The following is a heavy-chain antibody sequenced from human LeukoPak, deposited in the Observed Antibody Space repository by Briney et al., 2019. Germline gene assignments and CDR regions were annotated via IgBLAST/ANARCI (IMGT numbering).Heavy chain of an antibody. D-gene: IGHD1-26*01. J-gene: IGHJ4*02. V-gene: IGHV4-39*07. Sequence: PSETLSLTCTVSGGSISSSSYYWGWIRQPPGKGLEWIGSIYYSGSTYYNPSLKSRVTISVDTSKNQFSLKLSSVTAADTAVYYCASWVTVGATTGDYWGQGTLVTVSS. CDR1: GGSISSSSYY. CDR2: IYYSGST. CDR3: ASWVTVGATTGDY.